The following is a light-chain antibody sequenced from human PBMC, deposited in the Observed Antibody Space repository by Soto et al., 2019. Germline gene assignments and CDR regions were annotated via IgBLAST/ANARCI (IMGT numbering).Light chain of an antibody. CDR1: QSISSY. Sequence: DIQMTQSPSSLSASVGDRVIITCRASQSISSYLNWYQQKPGKAPKLLIYAASSLQSGVTSRFSGSGSGTDFTLTISSLQPEDFATYYCQQSYSTPRTFGQGTKV. CDR3: QQSYSTPRT. J-gene: IGKJ1*01. V-gene: IGKV1-39*01. CDR2: AAS.